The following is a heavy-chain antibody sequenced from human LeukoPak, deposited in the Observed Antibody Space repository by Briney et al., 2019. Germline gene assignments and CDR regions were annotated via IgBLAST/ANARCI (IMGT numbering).Heavy chain of an antibody. V-gene: IGHV3-53*01. Sequence: PGGSLRLSCAASGFPVSSNYMGWVRQAPGKGLEWVSFIYSGGDTKYADSVRGRFTISRDNSKNILFLQMDSLRAEDTAVYYCARWYCSSTTCYYDYWGQGTLVTVSS. CDR2: IYSGGDT. D-gene: IGHD2-2*01. CDR1: GFPVSSNY. CDR3: ARWYCSSTTCYYDY. J-gene: IGHJ4*02.